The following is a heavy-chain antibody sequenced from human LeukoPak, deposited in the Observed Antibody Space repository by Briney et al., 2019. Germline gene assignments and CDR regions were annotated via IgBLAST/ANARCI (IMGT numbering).Heavy chain of an antibody. CDR2: ISSSSSYI. CDR1: GFTFSSYA. Sequence: GGSLRLSCAASGFTFSSYAMSWVRQAPGKGLEWVSSISSSSSYIYYADSVKGRFTISRDNAENSLYLQMSSLRAEDTAVYYCARGGAARPDYWGQGTLVTVSS. J-gene: IGHJ4*02. V-gene: IGHV3-21*01. CDR3: ARGGAARPDY. D-gene: IGHD6-6*01.